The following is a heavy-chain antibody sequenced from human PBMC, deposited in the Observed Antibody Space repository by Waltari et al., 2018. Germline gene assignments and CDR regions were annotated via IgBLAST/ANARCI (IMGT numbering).Heavy chain of an antibody. CDR2: LFPIFGTA. CDR1: GGTFSSYA. V-gene: IGHV1-69*01. Sequence: QVQLVQSGAEVKKPGSSVKVSCKASGGTFSSYAISWVRQAPGQGLEWMGGLFPIFGTANYAQKFQGRVTVTADESTSTAYMELSSLRSEDTAVYYCASMVATVVQKAPYYYYGMDVWGQGTTVTVSS. J-gene: IGHJ6*02. CDR3: ASMVATVVQKAPYYYYGMDV. D-gene: IGHD5-12*01.